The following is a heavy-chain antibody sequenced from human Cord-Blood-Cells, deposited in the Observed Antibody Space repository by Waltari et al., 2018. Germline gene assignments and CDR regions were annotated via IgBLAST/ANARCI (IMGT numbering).Heavy chain of an antibody. J-gene: IGHJ4*02. V-gene: IGHV1-2*02. D-gene: IGHD7-27*01. CDR3: ARNRVNWGSYYFDY. CDR1: GYPFTAYY. Sequence: QVQLVQSGAEVKKPGASVKVSCKASGYPFTAYYMPWVRQAPGQGLEWMGWINPNSGGTNYAQKFQGRVTMTRDTSISTAYMELSRLRSDDTAVYYCARNRVNWGSYYFDYWGQGTLVTVSS. CDR2: INPNSGGT.